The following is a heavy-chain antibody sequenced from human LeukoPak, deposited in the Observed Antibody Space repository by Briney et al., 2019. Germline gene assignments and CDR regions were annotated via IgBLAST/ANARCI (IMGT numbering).Heavy chain of an antibody. CDR2: ISGSGGST. V-gene: IGHV3-23*01. Sequence: GGSLRLSCAASGFTFSTYAMSWVRQAPGKGLEWVSAISGSGGSTYYADSVKGRFTISRDNSKNTLYLQMNSLRAEDTAVYYCARDHDILTGYYTGPPYDYYGMDVWGQGTTVTVSS. D-gene: IGHD3-9*01. CDR1: GFTFSTYA. CDR3: ARDHDILTGYYTGPPYDYYGMDV. J-gene: IGHJ6*02.